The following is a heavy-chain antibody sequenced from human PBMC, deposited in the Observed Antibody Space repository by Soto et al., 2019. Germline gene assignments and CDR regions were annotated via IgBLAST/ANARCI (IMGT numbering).Heavy chain of an antibody. CDR3: ARDTGYTFGSLNY. V-gene: IGHV1-3*01. Sequence: ASVKVSCKASGYTFTDYALHRVRQAPGQRLEWMGWMNAGVGNTLYSQKFQGRITITRDTSASTAYMELNSLKSEDTAIYYCARDTGYTFGSLNYWGPGTLVTVS. D-gene: IGHD5-18*01. J-gene: IGHJ4*02. CDR2: MNAGVGNT. CDR1: GYTFTDYA.